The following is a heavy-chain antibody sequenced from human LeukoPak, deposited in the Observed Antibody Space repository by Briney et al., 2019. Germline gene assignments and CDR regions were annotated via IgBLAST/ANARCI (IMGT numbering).Heavy chain of an antibody. CDR3: AKVSHVSVVVAATEGSWFDP. D-gene: IGHD2-15*01. V-gene: IGHV3-23*01. J-gene: IGHJ5*02. Sequence: ETLSLTCTVSGGSISSGGYYWSWVRQAPGKGLEWVSAISGSGGSTYYADSVKGRFTISRDNSKNTLYLQMNSLRAEDTAVYYCAKVSHVSVVVAATEGSWFDPWGQGTLVTVSS. CDR1: GGSISSGGYY. CDR2: ISGSGGST.